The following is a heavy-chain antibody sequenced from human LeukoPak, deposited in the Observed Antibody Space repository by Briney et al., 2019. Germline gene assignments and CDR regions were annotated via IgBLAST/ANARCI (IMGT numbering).Heavy chain of an antibody. Sequence: ASVKVSCKASGYTFTSYYMHWVRQAPGQGLEWMGIINPSGGSTFYAQKFQGGVTMTRDMSTSTVYMELSSLRSEDTAVYYCASPGADYGVPKTPEYFQHWGQGTLVTVSS. CDR1: GYTFTSYY. CDR2: INPSGGST. V-gene: IGHV1-46*01. J-gene: IGHJ1*01. CDR3: ASPGADYGVPKTPEYFQH. D-gene: IGHD4/OR15-4a*01.